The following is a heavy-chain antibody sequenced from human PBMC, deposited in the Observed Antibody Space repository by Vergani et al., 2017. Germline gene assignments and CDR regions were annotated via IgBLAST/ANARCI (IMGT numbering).Heavy chain of an antibody. J-gene: IGHJ4*02. CDR2: IYYSEIT. Sequence: QLQLQESGPGLVKPSETLSLTCSVSGGSITTNTYYWGWLRQPPWKGPEWFGNIYYSEITYYTSSLKSRVTMSVDTFKNQFSLKLSAVTAADTAVYYCASRGGGYRRYYFDYWGQGSLVTVSS. CDR3: ASRGGGYRRYYFDY. CDR1: GGSITTNTYY. V-gene: IGHV4-39*01. D-gene: IGHD1-26*01.